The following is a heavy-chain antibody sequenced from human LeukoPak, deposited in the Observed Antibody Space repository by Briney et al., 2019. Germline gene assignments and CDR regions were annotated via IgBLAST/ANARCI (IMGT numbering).Heavy chain of an antibody. CDR2: ISSSSNTI. Sequence: PGGSLRLSCVASGFTFSSYSMNWVRQAPGKGLEWVSYISSSSNTIYYADSVKGRFTISRDNSKNTLYLQMNSLRAEDTAVYYCAKYGSGSYYYFDYWGQGTLVTVSS. CDR3: AKYGSGSYYYFDY. J-gene: IGHJ4*02. D-gene: IGHD3-10*01. V-gene: IGHV3-48*01. CDR1: GFTFSSYS.